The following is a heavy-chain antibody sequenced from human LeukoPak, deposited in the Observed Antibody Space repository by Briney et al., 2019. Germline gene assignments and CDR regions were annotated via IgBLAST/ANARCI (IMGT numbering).Heavy chain of an antibody. Sequence: ASVKVSYKASGYTFTGYYMHWVRQAPGQGLEWMGWINPNSGGTNYAQKFQGRVTMTRDTSISTAYMELSRLRSDDTAVYYCARSADYYDSSAFDYWGQGTLVTVSS. CDR2: INPNSGGT. CDR1: GYTFTGYY. J-gene: IGHJ4*02. CDR3: ARSADYYDSSAFDY. D-gene: IGHD3-22*01. V-gene: IGHV1-2*02.